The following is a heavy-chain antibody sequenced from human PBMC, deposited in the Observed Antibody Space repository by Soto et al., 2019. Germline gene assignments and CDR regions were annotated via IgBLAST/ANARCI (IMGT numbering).Heavy chain of an antibody. CDR2: INPSGGST. CDR3: AREGTVTIFFDGGYYGMDV. Sequence: ASVKVSCKASGYTFTSYYMHWVRQAPGQGLEWMGIINPSGGSTSYAQKFQDRVTMTRDTSTSTVYMELSSLRSEDTAVYYCAREGTVTIFFDGGYYGMDVWGQGTTVTVSS. J-gene: IGHJ6*02. V-gene: IGHV1-46*01. CDR1: GYTFTSYY. D-gene: IGHD4-17*01.